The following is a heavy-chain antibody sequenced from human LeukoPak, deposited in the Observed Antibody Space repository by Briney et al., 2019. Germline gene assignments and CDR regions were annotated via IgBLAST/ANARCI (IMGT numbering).Heavy chain of an antibody. Sequence: PGGSLRLSCAASGFTFSIYWMSWVRQAPGKGLEWVANINQNGNDKYYVGSVKGRFTISRDNAENSLYLQMNTLRAEDTAVYYFLGDWGGVDDYWGQGTLVTVSS. J-gene: IGHJ4*02. CDR3: LGDWGGVDDY. CDR1: GFTFSIYW. V-gene: IGHV3-7*04. CDR2: INQNGNDK. D-gene: IGHD3-16*01.